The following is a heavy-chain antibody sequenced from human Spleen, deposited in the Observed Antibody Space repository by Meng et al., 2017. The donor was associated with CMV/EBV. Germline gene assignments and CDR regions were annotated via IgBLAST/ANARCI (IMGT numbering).Heavy chain of an antibody. CDR3: ARDLYAGYSDGPFDY. J-gene: IGHJ4*02. Sequence: GYTFTDYDVHWVRQAPGQGLEWMGWINPNTGGTNYAHNFQGRVTMTRDTSISAAYMELSSLRSDDTAVYFCARDLYAGYSDGPFDYWGQGTLVTVSS. CDR2: INPNTGGT. V-gene: IGHV1-2*02. D-gene: IGHD2-15*01. CDR1: GYTFTDYD.